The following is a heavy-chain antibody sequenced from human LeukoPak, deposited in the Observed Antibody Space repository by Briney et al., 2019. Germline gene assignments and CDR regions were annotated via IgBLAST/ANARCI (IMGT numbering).Heavy chain of an antibody. V-gene: IGHV3-23*01. Sequence: GGSLRLSCAASGFTLSSYAMSWVRQAPGKGLEWFSAVSNGGDYSYYADSVKGRFSISRDNSKNTLYLQMDSLRGEDTAVYYCAKDFRIGYSAHFDYWGQGALVTVSS. CDR2: VSNGGDYS. CDR3: AKDFRIGYSAHFDY. D-gene: IGHD2-21*01. CDR1: GFTLSSYA. J-gene: IGHJ4*02.